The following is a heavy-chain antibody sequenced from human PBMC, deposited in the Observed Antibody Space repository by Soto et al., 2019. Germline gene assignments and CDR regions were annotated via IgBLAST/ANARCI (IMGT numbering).Heavy chain of an antibody. CDR3: ARGVPMDA. Sequence: QVQLVQSGAEVKKPGASVKVSCKASGYTFTAYDLNWVRQATGQGLEWMGWMNPNSDNTAYAQKFQGRVTMTRNTSMNTAYMELSSLRSEETAVYYCARGVPMDAWGQGTTVTVSS. CDR2: MNPNSDNT. J-gene: IGHJ6*02. CDR1: GYTFTAYD. V-gene: IGHV1-8*01.